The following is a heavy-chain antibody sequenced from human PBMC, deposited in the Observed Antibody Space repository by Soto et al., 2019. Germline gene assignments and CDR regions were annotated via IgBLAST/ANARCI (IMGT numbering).Heavy chain of an antibody. J-gene: IGHJ4*02. CDR1: GYTLTSYA. CDR2: INAGNGNT. V-gene: IGHV1-3*01. Sequence: GASVKVSCKASGYTLTSYAMHWVRQAPGQRLEWMGWINAGNGNTKYSQKFQGRVTITRDTSASTAYMELSSLRSEDTAVYYCARIYYSPPTEVSGRDDRNDYWGQGTLVTVSS. CDR3: ARIYYSPPTEVSGRDDRNDY. D-gene: IGHD3-22*01.